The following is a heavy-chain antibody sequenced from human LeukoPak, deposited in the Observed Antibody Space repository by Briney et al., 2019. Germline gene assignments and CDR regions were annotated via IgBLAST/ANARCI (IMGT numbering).Heavy chain of an antibody. J-gene: IGHJ4*02. CDR2: INPNSGGI. CDR1: GYTFTGYY. V-gene: IGHV1-2*02. D-gene: IGHD1-1*01. Sequence: ASVKVSCKASGYTFTGYYMHWVRQAPGQGLEWMGWINPNSGGINYAQKFQGRVTMTRDTSISTAYMELSRLRSDDTAVYYCARDPGNWNDQGPHLPFDYWGQGTLVTVSS. CDR3: ARDPGNWNDQGPHLPFDY.